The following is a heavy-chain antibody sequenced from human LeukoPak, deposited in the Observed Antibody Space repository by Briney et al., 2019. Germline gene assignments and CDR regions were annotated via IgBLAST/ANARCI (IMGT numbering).Heavy chain of an antibody. CDR1: GFTFSSYW. D-gene: IGHD3-3*01. CDR3: ATGVLEWLSTY. CDR2: ISSSSSYI. J-gene: IGHJ4*02. Sequence: GGSLRLSCAASGFTFSSYWMSWVRQAPGKGLEWVSSISSSSSYIYYADSVKGRFTISRDNAKNSLYLQMNSLRAEDTAVYYCATGVLEWLSTYWGQGTLVTVSS. V-gene: IGHV3-21*01.